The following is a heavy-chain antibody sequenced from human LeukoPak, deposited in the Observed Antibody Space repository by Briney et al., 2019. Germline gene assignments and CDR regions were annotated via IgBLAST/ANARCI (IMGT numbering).Heavy chain of an antibody. V-gene: IGHV3-23*01. D-gene: IGHD7-27*01. CDR2: ISGSGGST. Sequence: GGSLRLSCAASGFTFSSYAMSWVRQAPGKGLEWVSAISGSGGSTYYADSVKGRFTISRDNSKNTLYLQMNSLRAEDTAVYYCAKDPPAWGSGPDAFDIWGQGTMVTVSS. CDR3: AKDPPAWGSGPDAFDI. CDR1: GFTFSSYA. J-gene: IGHJ3*02.